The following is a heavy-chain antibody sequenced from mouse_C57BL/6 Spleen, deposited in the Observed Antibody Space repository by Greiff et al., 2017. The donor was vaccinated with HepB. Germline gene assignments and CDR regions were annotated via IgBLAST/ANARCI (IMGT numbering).Heavy chain of an antibody. D-gene: IGHD1-1*01. Sequence: EVKVVESGPELVKPGASVKIPCKASGYTFTDYNMDWVKQSHGKSLEWIGDINPNNGGTIYNQKFKGKATLTVDKSSSTAYMELRSLTSEDTAVYYCVLLRFAYWGQGTLVTVSA. V-gene: IGHV1-18*01. J-gene: IGHJ3*01. CDR2: INPNNGGT. CDR1: GYTFTDYN. CDR3: VLLRFAY.